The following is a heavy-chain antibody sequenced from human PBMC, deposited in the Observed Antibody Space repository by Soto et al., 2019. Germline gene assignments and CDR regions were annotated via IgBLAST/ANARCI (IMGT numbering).Heavy chain of an antibody. CDR2: INHSGST. J-gene: IGHJ5*02. D-gene: IGHD3-3*01. V-gene: IGHV4-34*01. CDR1: GGSFSGYY. CDR3: ARSHPRFLEWLLYRKESPYNWFDP. Sequence: PSETLSLTCAVYGGSFSGYYWSWIRQPPGKGLEWIGEINHSGSTNYNPSLESRVTISVDTSKNQFSLKLSSVTAADTAVYYCARSHPRFLEWLLYRKESPYNWFDPWGQGTLVTVSS.